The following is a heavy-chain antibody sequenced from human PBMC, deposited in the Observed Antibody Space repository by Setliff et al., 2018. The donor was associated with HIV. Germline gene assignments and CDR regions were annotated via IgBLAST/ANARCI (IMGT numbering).Heavy chain of an antibody. CDR1: GGSASNSRYY. CDR3: ARRKSYYYGMDV. CDR2: IHYDERT. Sequence: SETLSLTCTVSGGSASNSRYYWAWIRQPPGKGLEYIGSIHYDERTYYNPSLKSRVTISVDTSKNQFSLKLSSVTAADTAVYYCARRKSYYYGMDVWGQGTTVTVSS. J-gene: IGHJ6*02. V-gene: IGHV4-39*01.